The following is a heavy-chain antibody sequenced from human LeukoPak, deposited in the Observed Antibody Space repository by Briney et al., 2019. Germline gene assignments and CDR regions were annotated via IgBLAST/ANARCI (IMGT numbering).Heavy chain of an antibody. Sequence: PSETLSLTCTVSGGSISSYYWSWIRQPPGKGLEWIGYIYYSGSTNYNPSLKSRVTISVDTSKNQFSLKLSSVTAADTAVYYCARLEAYYYYYCMDVWGKGTTVTVSS. CDR2: IYYSGST. V-gene: IGHV4-59*01. CDR1: GGSISSYY. CDR3: ARLEAYYYYYCMDV. J-gene: IGHJ6*03.